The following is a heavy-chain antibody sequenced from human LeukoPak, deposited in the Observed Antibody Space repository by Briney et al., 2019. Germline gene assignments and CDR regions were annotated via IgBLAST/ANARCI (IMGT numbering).Heavy chain of an antibody. Sequence: SETLSLTCTVSGGSISTYYWSWIRQPPGKGLEWIGYIHYSGSTNYNPSLKSRVTISVDTSKNQFSLKLSSVTAADTAVYYCARNYYGSGSYYSFDYWGQGTLVTVSS. J-gene: IGHJ4*02. V-gene: IGHV4-59*01. CDR2: IHYSGST. CDR3: ARNYYGSGSYYSFDY. CDR1: GGSISTYY. D-gene: IGHD3-10*01.